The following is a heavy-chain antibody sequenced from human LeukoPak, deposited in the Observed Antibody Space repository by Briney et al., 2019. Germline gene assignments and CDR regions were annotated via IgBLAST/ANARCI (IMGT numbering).Heavy chain of an antibody. D-gene: IGHD3-22*01. CDR1: GGSISSGGYY. Sequence: SQTLSLTCTVSGGSISSGGYYWSWIRQHPGKGLEWIGYIYYSGSTYYNPSLKSRVTISVDTSKNQFSLKLSSVTAADTAVYYCARGATMILSYWYFDLWGRGTLVTVSS. CDR3: ARGATMILSYWYFDL. J-gene: IGHJ2*01. CDR2: IYYSGST. V-gene: IGHV4-31*03.